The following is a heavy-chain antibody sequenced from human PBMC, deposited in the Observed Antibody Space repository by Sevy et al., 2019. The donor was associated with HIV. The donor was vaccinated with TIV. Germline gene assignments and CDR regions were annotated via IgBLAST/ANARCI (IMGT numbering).Heavy chain of an antibody. CDR2: MNPTSGKT. V-gene: IGHV1-8*01. CDR3: ARAAGRWSYIYALYG. D-gene: IGHD3-16*01. J-gene: IGHJ6*02. CDR1: GYTFTSYD. Sequence: ASVKVSCKASGYTFTSYDINWVRQAAGQGLEWMGWMNPTSGKTGYEQKFQGRVTMTRNTSISAAYMELSNLRSEDTAVYYCARAAGRWSYIYALYGWGQGTTVTVSS.